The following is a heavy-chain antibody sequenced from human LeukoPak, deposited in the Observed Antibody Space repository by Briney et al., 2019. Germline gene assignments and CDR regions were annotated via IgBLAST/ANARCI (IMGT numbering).Heavy chain of an antibody. CDR1: GFTFSSYS. D-gene: IGHD5-18*01. CDR3: AREPPPSGYSYGLFDY. CDR2: ISSSSSYI. V-gene: IGHV3-21*01. Sequence: GGSLRLSCAASGFTFSSYSMNWVRQAPGKGLEWVSSISSSSSYIYYADSVKGRLTLSRDNHKNSLYLQMNGLRAEDTAVYYCAREPPPSGYSYGLFDYWGQGTLVTVSS. J-gene: IGHJ4*02.